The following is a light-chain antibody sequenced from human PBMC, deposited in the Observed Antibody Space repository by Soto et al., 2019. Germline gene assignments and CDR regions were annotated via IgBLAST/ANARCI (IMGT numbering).Light chain of an antibody. CDR2: AAY. J-gene: IGKJ3*01. CDR3: QQATSFPRT. Sequence: DIQMTQSPSSVSASVGDRVTITCRATQGISSWLAWSQPKPGKAPKLLIYAAYSLQSGVPSRFFGSVSRTDFTLTINNLQPEYFATYYCQQATSFPRTFGPGTKVDIK. CDR1: QGISSW. V-gene: IGKV1-12*01.